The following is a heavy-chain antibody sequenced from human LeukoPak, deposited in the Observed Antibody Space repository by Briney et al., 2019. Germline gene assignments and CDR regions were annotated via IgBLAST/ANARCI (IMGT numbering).Heavy chain of an antibody. CDR1: GYTFTSYG. CDR2: ISAYNGNT. Sequence: GASVKVSCKASGYTFTSYGLSWVRQAPGQGLEWMGWISAYNGNTNYAQKLQGRVTMTTDTSTSTAYMELRSLRSDDTAVYYCARDRPTYYYDSSGYYYWGQGTLVTVSS. J-gene: IGHJ4*02. V-gene: IGHV1-18*01. D-gene: IGHD3-22*01. CDR3: ARDRPTYYYDSSGYYY.